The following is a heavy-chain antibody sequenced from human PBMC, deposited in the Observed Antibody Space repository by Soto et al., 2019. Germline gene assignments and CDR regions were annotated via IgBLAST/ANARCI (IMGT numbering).Heavy chain of an antibody. CDR3: ARDGRGTTTSQGYNYYYYYMDV. Sequence: QVQLQESGPGLVKPSQTLSLTCTVSGGSISSGGYYWSWIRQHPGKGLEWIGYIYYSGSTYYNPSLKSRVTISVDTSKNQFSLKLSSVTAADTAVYYCARDGRGTTTSQGYNYYYYYMDVWGKGTTVTVSS. D-gene: IGHD5-12*01. J-gene: IGHJ6*03. CDR2: IYYSGST. V-gene: IGHV4-31*03. CDR1: GGSISSGGYY.